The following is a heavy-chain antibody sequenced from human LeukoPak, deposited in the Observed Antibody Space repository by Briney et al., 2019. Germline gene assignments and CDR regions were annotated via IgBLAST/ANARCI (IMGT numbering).Heavy chain of an antibody. CDR2: ISSSSTI. J-gene: IGHJ4*02. CDR1: RFTFSSYS. D-gene: IGHD6-19*01. V-gene: IGHV3-48*01. CDR3: ASGYSSGWPIDY. Sequence: PGGSLRLSCAASRFTFSSYSMSWVSQAPGKGLGWVSYISSSSTIYYADSVKGRFTISRDNAKNSLYLQMNSLRAEDTAVYYCASGYSSGWPIDYWGQGTLVTVSS.